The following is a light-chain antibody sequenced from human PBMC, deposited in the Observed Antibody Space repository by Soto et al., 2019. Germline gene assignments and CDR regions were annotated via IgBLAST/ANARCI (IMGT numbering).Light chain of an antibody. CDR3: QQYGNSPWT. Sequence: EIVLTQSPGSLSLSPGERATLSCRASQSVRSSYLAWYQQKPGQAPSLLIYGASSRATGIPDRFSGSGSGTDFTLTISRLEPEDFAVYYCQQYGNSPWTFGQGAKVESK. CDR2: GAS. CDR1: QSVRSSY. V-gene: IGKV3-20*01. J-gene: IGKJ1*01.